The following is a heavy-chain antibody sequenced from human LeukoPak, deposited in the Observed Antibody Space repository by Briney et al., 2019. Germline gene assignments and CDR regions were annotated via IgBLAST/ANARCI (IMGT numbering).Heavy chain of an antibody. J-gene: IGHJ5*02. CDR1: GGSSSGYY. V-gene: IGHV4-34*01. CDR3: ARVSGWYWFDP. CDR2: INHSGST. D-gene: IGHD6-19*01. Sequence: SETLSLTCAVYGGSSSGYYWRWIRQPPGKGLEWIGEINHSGSTNYNPSHKSQDTISVHTSKNHFSLKLSSVPPAGTAVYYCARVSGWYWFDPWGQGTLVTVSS.